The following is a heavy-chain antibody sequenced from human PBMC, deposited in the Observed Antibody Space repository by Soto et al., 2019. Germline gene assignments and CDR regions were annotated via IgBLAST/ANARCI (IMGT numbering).Heavy chain of an antibody. V-gene: IGHV1-46*03. D-gene: IGHD2-2*01. J-gene: IGHJ6*02. Sequence: GASVKVSCKASGYTFTSYYMHWVRQAPGQGLEWMGIINPSGGSTSYAQKFQGRVTMTRDTSTSTVYMELSSLRSEDTAVYYCARELFNVVVPAAPTPNYYYGMDVWGQGTTVTVSS. CDR1: GYTFTSYY. CDR3: ARELFNVVVPAAPTPNYYYGMDV. CDR2: INPSGGST.